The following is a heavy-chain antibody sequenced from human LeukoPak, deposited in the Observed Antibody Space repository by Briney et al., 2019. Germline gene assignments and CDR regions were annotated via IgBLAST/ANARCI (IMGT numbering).Heavy chain of an antibody. CDR2: IYPGDPDT. Sequence: GESLKISCKASGYSFTNYWIGWVRQMPGKGLEWMGIIYPGDPDTRYSPSFQGQVTISADKSISTAYLQWSSLRASDTAMYYCARRLTGDHFDYWGQGTLVTVSS. CDR1: GYSFTNYW. D-gene: IGHD3-9*01. CDR3: ARRLTGDHFDY. V-gene: IGHV5-51*01. J-gene: IGHJ4*02.